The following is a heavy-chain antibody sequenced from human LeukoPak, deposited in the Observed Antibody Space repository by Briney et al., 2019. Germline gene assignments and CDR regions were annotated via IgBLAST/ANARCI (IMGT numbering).Heavy chain of an antibody. CDR1: GDSISSGGYS. CDR3: ARDPYDSGI. J-gene: IGHJ4*02. CDR2: IYSSGRS. Sequence: SQTPSLTCDVSGDSISSGGYSWSLVRQPPGKGLEWIGYIYSSGRSYYNPSLQSRVTISIDTSKNEFSLKVTSVTAADTAVYYCARDPYDSGIWGQGTLVTVSS. D-gene: IGHD3-10*01. V-gene: IGHV4-30-4*07.